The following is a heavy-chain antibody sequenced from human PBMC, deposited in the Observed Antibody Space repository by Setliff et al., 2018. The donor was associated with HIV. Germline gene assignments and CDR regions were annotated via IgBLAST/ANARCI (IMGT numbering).Heavy chain of an antibody. CDR3: AREPIGGDDAFDI. CDR2: INPGNGNT. Sequence: ASVKVSCKASGYTFTNYAIHWVRQAPGQRLEWMGWINPGNGNTKYSQKYQGRVTITRDTSATTAYMELSSLRSEDTAIFYCAREPIGGDDAFDIWGQGTMVTVSS. V-gene: IGHV1-3*01. D-gene: IGHD2-21*02. J-gene: IGHJ3*02. CDR1: GYTFTNYA.